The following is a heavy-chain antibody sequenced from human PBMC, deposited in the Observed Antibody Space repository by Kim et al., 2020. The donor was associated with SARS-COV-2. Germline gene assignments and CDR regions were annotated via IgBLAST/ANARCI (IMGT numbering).Heavy chain of an antibody. Sequence: GSTKYNSSLTSRVTIPVDTSRNQFSLKLTSVTAADTAVYYCTRGSGYYYIWGQGTLVTVSS. CDR3: TRGSGYYYI. J-gene: IGHJ4*02. D-gene: IGHD3-22*01. V-gene: IGHV4-59*09. CDR2: GST.